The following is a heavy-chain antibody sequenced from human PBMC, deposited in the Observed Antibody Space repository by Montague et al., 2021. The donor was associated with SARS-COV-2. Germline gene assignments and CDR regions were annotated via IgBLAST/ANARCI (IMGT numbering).Heavy chain of an antibody. CDR2: IYTSGST. CDR3: ARESLRLTGYYNDYFDF. D-gene: IGHD3-9*01. J-gene: IGHJ4*03. CDR1: GGSISSGSYY. Sequence: TLSPTCTVSGGSISSGSYYWNWIRQPAGKGLEWIGRIYTSGSTNYNPSLKSRVTISVDTSKNQFSLKLSSVTAADTAVYYCARESLRLTGYYNDYFDFWGQGTMVTVSS. V-gene: IGHV4-61*02.